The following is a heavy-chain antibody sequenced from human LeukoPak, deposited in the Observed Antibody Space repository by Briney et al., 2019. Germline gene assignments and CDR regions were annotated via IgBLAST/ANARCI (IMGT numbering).Heavy chain of an antibody. CDR2: IYQSGST. CDR3: ASLSRLRILEWLSRYYFDY. V-gene: IGHV4-38-2*02. CDR1: GYSISSGYY. D-gene: IGHD3-3*01. J-gene: IGHJ4*02. Sequence: SETLSLTCTVSGYSISSGYYWGWIRQPPRKGLEWIGSIYQSGSTYYNPSLKSRVTISVDTSKNQFSLKLSSVTAADTAVYYCASLSRLRILEWLSRYYFDYWGQGTLVTVSS.